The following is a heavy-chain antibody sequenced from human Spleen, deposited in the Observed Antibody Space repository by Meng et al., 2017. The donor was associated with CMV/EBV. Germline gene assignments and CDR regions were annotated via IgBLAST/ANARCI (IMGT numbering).Heavy chain of an antibody. D-gene: IGHD2-2*01. V-gene: IGHV4-34*01. CDR3: ARGTRDIVVVPAAARRGYYYYGMDV. CDR2: INHSGST. Sequence: SETLSLTCAVYGGSFSGYYWSWIRQPPGKGLEWIGEINHSGSTNYNPSLKSRVTISVDTSKNQFSLKLSSVTAADTAVYYCARGTRDIVVVPAAARRGYYYYGMDVWGQGTTVTVSS. CDR1: GGSFSGYY. J-gene: IGHJ6*02.